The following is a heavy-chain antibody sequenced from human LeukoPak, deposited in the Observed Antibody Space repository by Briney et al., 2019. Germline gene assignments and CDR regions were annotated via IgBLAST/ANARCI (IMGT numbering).Heavy chain of an antibody. CDR1: GFTFSSYG. CDR2: ISYDGSNK. CDR3: ARKYYDILTGYYVFDP. V-gene: IGHV3-30*03. Sequence: GGSLRLSCAASGFTFSSYGMHWVRQAPGKGLEWVAVISYDGSNKYYADSVKGRFTISRDNSKNTLYLQMNSLRAEDTAVYYCARKYYDILTGYYVFDPWGQGTLVTVSS. J-gene: IGHJ5*02. D-gene: IGHD3-9*01.